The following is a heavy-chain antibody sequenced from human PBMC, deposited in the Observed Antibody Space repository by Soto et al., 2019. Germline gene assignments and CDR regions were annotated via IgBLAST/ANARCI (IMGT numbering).Heavy chain of an antibody. Sequence: GGSLILSCAASGFTFSSYCMHWVRQAPGKGLEWVAVISYDGSNKYYADSVKGRFTISRDNSKNTLYLQMNSLRAEDTAVYYCAKDFTIVAALNDAFDIWGQGTMVTVSS. CDR3: AKDFTIVAALNDAFDI. D-gene: IGHD3-22*01. V-gene: IGHV3-30*18. CDR1: GFTFSSYC. J-gene: IGHJ3*02. CDR2: ISYDGSNK.